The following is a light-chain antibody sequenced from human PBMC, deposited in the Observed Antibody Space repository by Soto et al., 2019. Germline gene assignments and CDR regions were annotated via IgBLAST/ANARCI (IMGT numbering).Light chain of an antibody. CDR2: AAS. CDR1: QSVSSHY. J-gene: IGKJ5*01. V-gene: IGKV3-20*01. Sequence: IVLTQSPGTLSLSPGERATLSCRASQSVSSHYLAWYQQKPGQAPRLLIYAASSRATGIPVRFSGSGSGTDFTLTISRLEPEDFAVYYCQHFSNSPSITFGQGTRLEIK. CDR3: QHFSNSPSIT.